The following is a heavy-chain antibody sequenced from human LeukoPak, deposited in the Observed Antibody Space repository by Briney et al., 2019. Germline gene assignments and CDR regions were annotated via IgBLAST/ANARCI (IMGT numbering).Heavy chain of an antibody. V-gene: IGHV1-46*01. CDR3: AREDGTLHYYYYGMDV. CDR1: GYTFTSYY. D-gene: IGHD5-24*01. CDR2: INPNGGST. Sequence: GASVKVSCKASGYTFTSYYMHWVRQAPGQGLEWMRIINPNGGSTNYAQKFRGRVTMTRDTSTSTVYMELSSLRSEDTAVYYCAREDGTLHYYYYGMDVWGQGTTVTVSS. J-gene: IGHJ6*02.